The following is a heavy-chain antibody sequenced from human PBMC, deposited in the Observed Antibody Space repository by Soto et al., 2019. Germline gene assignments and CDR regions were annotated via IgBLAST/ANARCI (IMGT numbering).Heavy chain of an antibody. J-gene: IGHJ5*02. CDR3: ARDGGEWLQSGGGWFDP. CDR1: GRPVSSGGYY. V-gene: IGHV4-31*03. D-gene: IGHD3-10*01. CDR2: IFHSGST. Sequence: QVQLQESGPGLVKPSQTLSLTCTVSGRPVSSGGYYWTWIRQHPGRGLEWIGEIFHSGSTTYNPSLKSRVTISADKSTNQFSLNLNSVTAADTAVYYCARDGGEWLQSGGGWFDPWGPGILVIVSS.